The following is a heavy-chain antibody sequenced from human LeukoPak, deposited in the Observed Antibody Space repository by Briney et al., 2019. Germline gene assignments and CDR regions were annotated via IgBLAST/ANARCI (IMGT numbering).Heavy chain of an antibody. CDR3: ARVGAAYHDSSGYYYAGHYFDY. Sequence: GGSLRLSCAASGFTFSSYWMSWVRQAPGKGLEWVANIKQDGSEKYYVDSVKGRFTISRDNAKNSLYLQMNSLRAEDTAVYYCARVGAAYHDSSGYYYAGHYFDYWGQGTLVTVSS. V-gene: IGHV3-7*01. CDR2: IKQDGSEK. J-gene: IGHJ4*02. D-gene: IGHD3-22*01. CDR1: GFTFSSYW.